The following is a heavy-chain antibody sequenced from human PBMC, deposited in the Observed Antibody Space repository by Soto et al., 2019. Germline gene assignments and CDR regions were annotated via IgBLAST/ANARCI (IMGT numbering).Heavy chain of an antibody. CDR3: ARDGSYSHRLNWFDP. CDR2: IIPIFGTA. V-gene: IGHV1-69*13. CDR1: GGTFSSYA. J-gene: IGHJ5*02. Sequence: GASVKVSCKASGGTFSSYAISWVRQAPGQGLEWMGGIIPIFGTANYAQKFQGRVTITADESTSTAYMELSSLRSEDTAVYYCARDGSYSHRLNWFDPWGQGTLVTVSS. D-gene: IGHD2-15*01.